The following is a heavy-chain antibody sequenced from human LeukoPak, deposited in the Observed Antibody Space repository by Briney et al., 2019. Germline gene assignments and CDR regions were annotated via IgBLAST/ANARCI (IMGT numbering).Heavy chain of an antibody. Sequence: ASVKVFCKASGYTFTSYGISWVRQAPGQGLEWMGWISAYNGNTNYAQKLQGRVTMTTDTSTSTAYMELRSLRSDDTAVYYCARVGAAAGYYYYYYMDVWGKGTTVTVSS. V-gene: IGHV1-18*01. CDR3: ARVGAAAGYYYYYYMDV. J-gene: IGHJ6*03. CDR2: ISAYNGNT. CDR1: GYTFTSYG. D-gene: IGHD6-13*01.